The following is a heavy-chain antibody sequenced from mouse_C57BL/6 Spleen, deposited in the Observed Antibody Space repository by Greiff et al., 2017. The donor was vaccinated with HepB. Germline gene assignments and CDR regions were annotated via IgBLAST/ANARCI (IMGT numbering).Heavy chain of an antibody. Sequence: QVQLKQPGAELVKPGASVKLSCKASGYTFTSYWMQWVKQRPGQGLEWIGEIDPSDSYTNYNQKFKGKATLTVDTSSSTAYMQLSSLTSEDSAVYYCAAITTRDYAMDYWGQGTSVTVSS. CDR1: GYTFTSYW. J-gene: IGHJ4*01. CDR3: AAITTRDYAMDY. CDR2: IDPSDSYT. D-gene: IGHD1-1*01. V-gene: IGHV1-50*01.